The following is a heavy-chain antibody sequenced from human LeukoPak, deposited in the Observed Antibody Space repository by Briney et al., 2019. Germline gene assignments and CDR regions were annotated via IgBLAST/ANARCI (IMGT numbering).Heavy chain of an antibody. Sequence: GGSLRLSCAASGFTFSSYATSWVRQAPGKGLEWVSAISGSGGSTYYADSVKGRFTISRDNSKNTLYLQMNSLRAEDTAVYYCATWPSVRPYYYYGMDVWGQGTTVTVSS. D-gene: IGHD3-16*01. V-gene: IGHV3-23*01. J-gene: IGHJ6*02. CDR3: ATWPSVRPYYYYGMDV. CDR1: GFTFSSYA. CDR2: ISGSGGST.